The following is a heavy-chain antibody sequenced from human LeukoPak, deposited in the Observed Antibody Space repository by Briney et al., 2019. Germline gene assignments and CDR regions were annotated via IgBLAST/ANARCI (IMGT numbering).Heavy chain of an antibody. CDR3: ARARNQFLTGYSPQLFDY. Sequence: ASVKVSCKASGYTFTSYGISWVRQAPGQGLEWMGWISAYNGNTNYAQKLQGRVTMTTDTSTSTAYMELRSLRSDDTAVYYCARARNQFLTGYSPQLFDYWSQGTLVTVSS. CDR2: ISAYNGNT. D-gene: IGHD3-9*01. V-gene: IGHV1-18*01. J-gene: IGHJ4*02. CDR1: GYTFTSYG.